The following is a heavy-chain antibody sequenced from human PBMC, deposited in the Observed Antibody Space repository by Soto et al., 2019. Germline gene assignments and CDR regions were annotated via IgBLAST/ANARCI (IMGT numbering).Heavy chain of an antibody. CDR2: IYPDDSDI. D-gene: IGHD3-10*01. J-gene: IGHJ6*02. CDR3: ARQVWGVTSYRMDV. Sequence: GESLKISCKGPGYRFTSYWIAWVRQMPGKGLEWMGIIYPDDSDIRYSPSFQGQVTISADKSISTAYLQWSSLKASDTAMYYCARQVWGVTSYRMDVWGQGTTVTVSS. CDR1: GYRFTSYW. V-gene: IGHV5-51*01.